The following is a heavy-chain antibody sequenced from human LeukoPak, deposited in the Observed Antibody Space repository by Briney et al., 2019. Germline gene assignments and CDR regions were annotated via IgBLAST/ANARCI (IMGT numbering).Heavy chain of an antibody. CDR3: ARDYYDSSGYYYVTK. CDR1: GYTFTGYY. J-gene: IGHJ4*02. Sequence: GASVNVSCKASGYTFTGYYMHGVRQAPAQGREGMGWINPNSGGTNYAQKFQGRVTMTRDTSTSTVYMELSSLRSEDTAVYYCARDYYDSSGYYYVTKWGQGTLVTVSS. V-gene: IGHV1-2*02. CDR2: INPNSGGT. D-gene: IGHD3-22*01.